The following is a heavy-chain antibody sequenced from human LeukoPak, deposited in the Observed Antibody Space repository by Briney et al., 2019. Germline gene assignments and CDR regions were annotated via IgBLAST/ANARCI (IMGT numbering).Heavy chain of an antibody. CDR2: IYYTGST. D-gene: IGHD7-27*01. J-gene: IGHJ4*02. CDR3: ARHENWGGPDY. Sequence: PSETLSLTCTVSGGSIGSSSYYWAWVRQPPGKGLEWIGTIYYTGSTYYNPSLKSRVTISVDTSKNQFSLKLSSVTAADTAVYYCARHENWGGPDYWGQGTLVTVSS. V-gene: IGHV4-39*01. CDR1: GGSIGSSSYY.